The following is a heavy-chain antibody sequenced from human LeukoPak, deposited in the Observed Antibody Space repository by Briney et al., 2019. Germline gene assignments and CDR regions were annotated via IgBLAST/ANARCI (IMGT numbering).Heavy chain of an antibody. CDR1: GGSISSNY. V-gene: IGHV4-59*08. D-gene: IGHD6-13*01. CDR3: AKQQLVRCFDY. CDR2: IYYSGST. Sequence: SETLSLTCTVSGGSISSNYWSWIRQPPGKGLEWIGYIYYSGSTNYNPSLKSRVTISVETSKTQFSLKLSSVTAADTAVYYCAKQQLVRCFDYWGQGTLVTVSS. J-gene: IGHJ4*02.